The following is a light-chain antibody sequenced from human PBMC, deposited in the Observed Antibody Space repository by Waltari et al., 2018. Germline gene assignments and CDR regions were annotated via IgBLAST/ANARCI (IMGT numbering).Light chain of an antibody. CDR2: DVS. CDR3: NSYTGSSSWV. J-gene: IGLJ3*02. Sequence: QSALTQPASVSGSPGQSITISCPGTSSDVGFYNYVSRYQQHPGKAPKLMIYDVSERPSGVSNRFSGSKSGNTASLTISGLPADDEADYYCNSYTGSSSWVFGGGTKLTV. V-gene: IGLV2-14*01. CDR1: SSDVGFYNY.